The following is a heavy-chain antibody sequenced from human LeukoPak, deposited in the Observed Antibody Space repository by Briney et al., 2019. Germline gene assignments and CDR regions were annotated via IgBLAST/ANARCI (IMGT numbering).Heavy chain of an antibody. CDR3: AKWGRFRWLQSKVGY. D-gene: IGHD5-24*01. V-gene: IGHV3-23*01. CDR2: ISGSGGST. J-gene: IGHJ4*02. CDR1: GFTFSSYA. Sequence: GGSLRLSCAASGFTFSSYAMSWVRQAPGKGLEWVSAISGSGGSTYYADSVKGRFTISRDNSKNTLYLQMNSLRAEDTAVYYCAKWGRFRWLQSKVGYWSQGTLVTVSS.